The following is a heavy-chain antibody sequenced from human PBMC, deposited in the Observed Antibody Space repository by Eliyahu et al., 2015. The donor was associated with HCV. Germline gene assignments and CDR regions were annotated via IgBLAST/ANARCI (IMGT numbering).Heavy chain of an antibody. Sequence: QVQLQESRPGLVKPSQTLSLTCTVSGGSXSSGXYYWSWVRQPPGKGLEWIGYMYYSGSTDYNPSLKSRVTTSVDMSKNQFSLKLTSVTAADTAIYFCARGGYCGGGSCYEGYYFDYWGQGTLVTVSS. V-gene: IGHV4-30-4*01. J-gene: IGHJ4*02. CDR2: MYYSGST. D-gene: IGHD2-15*01. CDR3: ARGGYCGGGSCYEGYYFDY. CDR1: GGSXSSGXYY.